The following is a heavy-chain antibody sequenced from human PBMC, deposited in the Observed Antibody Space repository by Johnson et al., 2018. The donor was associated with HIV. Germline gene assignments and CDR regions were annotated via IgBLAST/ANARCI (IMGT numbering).Heavy chain of an antibody. Sequence: QVQLVESGGGVVQPGRSLRLSCAASGFTFSSYGMHWVRQAPGKGLEWVAVISYDGSNKYYADSVKGRFTISRDNSKNTLYLQMNSLRAEDTAVYYCAKWFGASSGAFDIWGQGTMVTVSS. CDR3: AKWFGASSGAFDI. CDR2: ISYDGSNK. V-gene: IGHV3-30*18. J-gene: IGHJ3*02. CDR1: GFTFSSYG. D-gene: IGHD3-10*01.